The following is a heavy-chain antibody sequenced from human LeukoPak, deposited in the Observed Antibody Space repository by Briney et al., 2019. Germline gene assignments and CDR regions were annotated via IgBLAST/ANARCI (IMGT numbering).Heavy chain of an antibody. Sequence: SVKVSCKASGCTFSSYAISWVRQAPGQGLEWMGGIIPIFGTANYAQKFQGRVTITADKSTSTAYMELSSLRSEDTAVYYCARTRSSSSSWYRQFDYWGQGTLVTVSS. CDR3: ARTRSSSSSWYRQFDY. CDR1: GCTFSSYA. D-gene: IGHD6-13*01. CDR2: IIPIFGTA. J-gene: IGHJ4*02. V-gene: IGHV1-69*06.